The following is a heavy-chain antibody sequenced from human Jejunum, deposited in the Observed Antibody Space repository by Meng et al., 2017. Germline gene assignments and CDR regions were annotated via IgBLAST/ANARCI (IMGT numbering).Heavy chain of an antibody. D-gene: IGHD6-19*01. V-gene: IGHV3-48*03. CDR2: ISSTGTTI. Sequence: GESLKISCVASEFTFSNYEMNWVRQAPGKGLEWVSYISSTGTTIYYADSVKGRFTISRDNTKNSLYLQMNSLRAEDTAIYYCARFGYSSGWYRPDYWGQGTPVT. J-gene: IGHJ4*02. CDR3: ARFGYSSGWYRPDY. CDR1: EFTFSNYE.